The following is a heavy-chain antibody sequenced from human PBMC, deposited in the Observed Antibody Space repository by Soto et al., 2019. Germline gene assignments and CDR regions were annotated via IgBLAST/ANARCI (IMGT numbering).Heavy chain of an antibody. CDR1: GYTFTSYG. D-gene: IGHD3-10*01. CDR2: ISAHNGNT. Sequence: QVHLVQSGAEVKKPGASVKVSCKGSGYTFTSYGITWVRQAPGQGLEWMGWISAHNGNTDYAQKLEGRVTVTRDTSTSTACMELRRLRSDDTAVYYCARGRDGGYWGQGALVTVSS. V-gene: IGHV1-18*01. CDR3: ARGRDGGY. J-gene: IGHJ4*02.